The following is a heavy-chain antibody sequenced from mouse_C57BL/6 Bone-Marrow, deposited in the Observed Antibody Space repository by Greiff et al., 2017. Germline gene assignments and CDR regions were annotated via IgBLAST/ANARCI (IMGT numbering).Heavy chain of an antibody. CDR1: GYAFSSYW. CDR2: IYPGDGDT. CDR3: ARLPDYYGSSYRFAY. V-gene: IGHV1-80*01. J-gene: IGHJ3*01. Sequence: VQLQQSGAELVKPGASVKISCKASGYAFSSYWMNWVKQRPGKGLEWIGQIYPGDGDTNYNGKFKGKATLTADKSSSTAYMQLSSLTSEDSAVYFCARLPDYYGSSYRFAYWGQGTLVTVSA. D-gene: IGHD1-1*01.